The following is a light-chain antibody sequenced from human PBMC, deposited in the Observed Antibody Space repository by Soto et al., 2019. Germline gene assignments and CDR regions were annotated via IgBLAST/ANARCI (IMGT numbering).Light chain of an antibody. CDR3: QSYDSSLSGVV. J-gene: IGLJ2*01. V-gene: IGLV1-40*01. CDR2: GNS. Sequence: QSVLTQPPSVSGAPGQRVTISCTGSSSNIGAGYDVHWYQQLPGTAPNLLIYGNSNGPSGVPDRFSGSKSGTAASLAITGREGEDEADYYCQSYDSSLSGVVFCGGTEVTVL. CDR1: SSNIGAGYD.